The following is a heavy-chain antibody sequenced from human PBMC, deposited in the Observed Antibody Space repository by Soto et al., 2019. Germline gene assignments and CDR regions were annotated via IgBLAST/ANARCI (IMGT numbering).Heavy chain of an antibody. J-gene: IGHJ5*02. Sequence: SVKVSCKASGGTFSSYAISWVRQAPGQGLEWMGGIIPIFGTANYAQKFQGRVTITADESTSTAYMELSSLRSEDTAVYYCARDYCSSTSCYTGDWFDPWGQGTLVTVSS. CDR1: GGTFSSYA. CDR2: IIPIFGTA. CDR3: ARDYCSSTSCYTGDWFDP. V-gene: IGHV1-69*13. D-gene: IGHD2-2*02.